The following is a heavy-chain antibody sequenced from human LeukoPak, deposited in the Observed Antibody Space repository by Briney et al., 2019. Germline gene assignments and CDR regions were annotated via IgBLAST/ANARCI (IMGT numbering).Heavy chain of an antibody. CDR1: GFTFSSYA. D-gene: IGHD6-19*01. CDR3: ARGKIAVAGTDPPYYYYYYMDV. J-gene: IGHJ6*03. CDR2: IIPIFGTA. V-gene: IGHV1-69*01. Sequence: PGGSLRLSCAASGFTFSSYAISWVRQAPGQGLEWMGGIIPIFGTANYAQKFQGRVTITADESTSTAYMELSSLRSEDTAVYYCARGKIAVAGTDPPYYYYYYMDVWGKGTTVTVSS.